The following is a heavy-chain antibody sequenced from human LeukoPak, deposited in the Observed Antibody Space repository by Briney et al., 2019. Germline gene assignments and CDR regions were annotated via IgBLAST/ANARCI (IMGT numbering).Heavy chain of an antibody. CDR1: GYTFTGYY. V-gene: IGHV1-2*02. CDR2: INPNSGGT. CDR3: ARDRDISRSNWFDP. Sequence: ASVKVSCKASGYTFTGYYMHWVRQAPGQGLEWMGRINPNSGGTNYAQKFQGRVTMTRDTSISTAYMELSRLRSDDTAVYYCARDRDISRSNWFDPWGQGTLVTVFS. J-gene: IGHJ5*02. D-gene: IGHD2-2*01.